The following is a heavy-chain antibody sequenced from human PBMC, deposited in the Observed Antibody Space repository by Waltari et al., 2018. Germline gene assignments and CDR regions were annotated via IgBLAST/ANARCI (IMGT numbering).Heavy chain of an antibody. V-gene: IGHV4-34*01. J-gene: IGHJ4*02. CDR2: INHSRST. D-gene: IGHD6-13*01. CDR1: GGSFSGYY. Sequence: QVQLQQWGAGLLKPSETLSLTCAVYGGSFSGYYWSWIRQPPGKGLEWIGEINHSRSTNNTPALKGGVTISVGTSKNQFSLRLSSVTAADTAVYYGARVGYQRIAAAGSIAVAGRPLDYWGQGTLVTVSS. CDR3: ARVGYQRIAAAGSIAVAGRPLDY.